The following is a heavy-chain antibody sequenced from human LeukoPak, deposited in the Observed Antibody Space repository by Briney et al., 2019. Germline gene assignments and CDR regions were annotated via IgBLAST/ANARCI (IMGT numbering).Heavy chain of an antibody. CDR2: ISSSSSYI. V-gene: IGHV3-21*01. Sequence: KPGGSLRLSCAASGFTFSSYSMNWVRQAPGKGLEWVSSISSSSSYIYYADSVKGRFTISRDNAKNSLYLQMNSLRAEDTAVYYCAREISSGWFGADYWGQGTQVTVSS. CDR3: AREISSGWFGADY. CDR1: GFTFSSYS. D-gene: IGHD6-19*01. J-gene: IGHJ4*02.